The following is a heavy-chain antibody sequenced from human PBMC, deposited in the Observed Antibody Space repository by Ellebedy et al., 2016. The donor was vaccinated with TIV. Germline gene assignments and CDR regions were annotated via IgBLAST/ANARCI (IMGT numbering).Heavy chain of an antibody. CDR1: GFAFGGFC. D-gene: IGHD2/OR15-2a*01. CDR2: ISTISDDV. Sequence: PGGSLRLSCAASGFAFGGFCMNWVRQAPGKGLEWVSSISTISDDVHHADSVKGRFTISRDNSKNTLYLQLNSLRVEDTAIYYCAREQNIESYRTSDYWGQGTLVTVSS. V-gene: IGHV3-21*01. CDR3: AREQNIESYRTSDY. J-gene: IGHJ4*02.